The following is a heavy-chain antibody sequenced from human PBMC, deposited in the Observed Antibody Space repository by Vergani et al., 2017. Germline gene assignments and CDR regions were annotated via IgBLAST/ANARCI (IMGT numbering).Heavy chain of an antibody. J-gene: IGHJ6*03. Sequence: EVQLVQSGAEVKQPGESLKISCKGSGYSFTSYWIGWVRQMPGKGLEWLGIIYPGDSDTRYSPSFQGQVTISADKSISTAYLQWSSLKASDTAMYYCARIEGYCSSTSCYRSNYYYMDVWGKGTTVTVSS. V-gene: IGHV5-51*01. CDR2: IYPGDSDT. CDR1: GYSFTSYW. D-gene: IGHD2-2*02. CDR3: ARIEGYCSSTSCYRSNYYYMDV.